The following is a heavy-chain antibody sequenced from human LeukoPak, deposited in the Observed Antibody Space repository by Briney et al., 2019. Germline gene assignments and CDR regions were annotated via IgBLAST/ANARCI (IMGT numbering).Heavy chain of an antibody. CDR2: INHSGST. CDR3: ARDGHYYDSSGYQRAAFDI. CDR1: GGSISSYY. V-gene: IGHV4-34*01. J-gene: IGHJ3*02. D-gene: IGHD3-22*01. Sequence: SETLSLTCTVSGGSISSYYWSWIRQPPGKGLEWIGEINHSGSTNYNPSLKSRVTISVDTSKNQFSLKLSSVTAADTAVYYCARDGHYYDSSGYQRAAFDIWGQGTMVTVSS.